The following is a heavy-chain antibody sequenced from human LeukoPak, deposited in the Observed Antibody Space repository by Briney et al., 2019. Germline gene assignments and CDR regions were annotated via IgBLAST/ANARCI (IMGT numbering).Heavy chain of an antibody. V-gene: IGHV4-59*11. D-gene: IGHD3-3*01. CDR3: ARTRYYDFWSGYYWDPTYFDY. CDR1: GGSISSHY. CDR2: IYYSGST. J-gene: IGHJ4*01. Sequence: SETLSLTCTVSGGSISSHYWSWIRQPPGKGLEWIGYIYYSGSTNYNPSLKSRVTISVDTSKNQFSLKLSSVTAADTAVYYCARTRYYDFWSGYYWDPTYFDYWGHGTLVTVSS.